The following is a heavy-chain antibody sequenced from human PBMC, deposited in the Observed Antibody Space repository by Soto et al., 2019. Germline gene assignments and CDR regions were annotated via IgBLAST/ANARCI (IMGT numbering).Heavy chain of an antibody. CDR1: GFTFSSNS. D-gene: IGHD3-3*01. J-gene: IGHJ5*02. CDR2: ISSSSSTI. CDR3: ARVSWSGQLKSDL. Sequence: EVQVVESGGGLVQPGGSLRLSCAASGFTFSSNSMSWVRQAPGKGLEWISYISSSSSTIYADSVEGRYTISRENVKNSLYVQMNSLIDEDTAVYYCARVSWSGQLKSDLWGQGTLVTVSS. V-gene: IGHV3-48*02.